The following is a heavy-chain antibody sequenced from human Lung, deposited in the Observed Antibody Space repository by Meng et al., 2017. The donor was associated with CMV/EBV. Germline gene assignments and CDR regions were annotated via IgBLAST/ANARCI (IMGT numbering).Heavy chain of an antibody. V-gene: IGHV4-59*13. CDR3: ARDFATRPRGEYFDY. J-gene: IGHJ4*02. Sequence: GSLRLSCTVSGGSISSYYWSWIRQSPGKGLDWIGFMNYRGSSNYNPSLKSRVTISVDTSKNQLSLKLTSVTAADAAVYYCARDFATRPRGEYFDYWGQGXLVTVSS. CDR2: MNYRGSS. CDR1: GGSISSYY. D-gene: IGHD3-16*01.